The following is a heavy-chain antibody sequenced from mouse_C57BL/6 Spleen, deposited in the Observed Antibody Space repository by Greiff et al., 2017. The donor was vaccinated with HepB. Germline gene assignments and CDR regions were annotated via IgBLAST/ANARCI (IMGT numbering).Heavy chain of an antibody. CDR1: GYTFTEYT. V-gene: IGHV1-62-2*01. CDR2: FYPGSGSI. Sequence: QVHVKQSGAELVKPGASVKLSCKASGYTFTEYTIHWVKQRSGQGLEWIGWFYPGSGSIKYNEKFKDKATLTADKSSSTVYMELSRLTSEDSAVYFCARHERDYYGSSYNFDYWGQGTTLTVSS. CDR3: ARHERDYYGSSYNFDY. J-gene: IGHJ2*01. D-gene: IGHD1-1*01.